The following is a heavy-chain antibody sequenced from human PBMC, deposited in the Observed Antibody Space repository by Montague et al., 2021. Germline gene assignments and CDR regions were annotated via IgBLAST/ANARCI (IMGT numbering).Heavy chain of an antibody. J-gene: IGHJ4*02. CDR3: ARGRGNSYVSFDS. V-gene: IGHV4-59*13. CDR1: GGSISSFY. D-gene: IGHD5-18*01. CDR2: IYYSGSAGGTT. Sequence: SETLSLTCTVSGGSISSFYWSWIRQPPEKGLELIAYIYYSGSAGGTTNYNPSLKSRVTISVDSSKNQLSLQLTSVTTADTAVYYCARGRGNSYVSFDSWGQGTLISVS.